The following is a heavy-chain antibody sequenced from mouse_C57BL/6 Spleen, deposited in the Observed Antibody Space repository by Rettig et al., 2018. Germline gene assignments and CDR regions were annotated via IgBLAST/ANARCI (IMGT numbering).Heavy chain of an antibody. CDR3: ARKDYVYYYAMDY. V-gene: IGHV1-55*01. CDR2: IYPGSGST. J-gene: IGHJ4*01. Sequence: QGLEWIGDIYPGSGSTNYNEKFKSKATLTVDTSSSTAYMQLSSLTSEDSAVYYCARKDYVYYYAMDYWGQGTSVTVSS. D-gene: IGHD1-1*01.